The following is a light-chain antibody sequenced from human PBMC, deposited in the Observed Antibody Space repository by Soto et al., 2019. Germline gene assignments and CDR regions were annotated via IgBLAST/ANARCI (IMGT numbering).Light chain of an antibody. CDR3: QQYHSYPLT. CDR1: QGIRNY. CDR2: AAS. Sequence: DIQMTQSPSSLSASVGDRVTITCRASQGIRNYLAWFQQIPGKAPKSLLYAASTLQSGVPSKFSGSRSGTDFTLTISRLQPEDFATYSRQQYHSYPLTFGGGTKVEIK. J-gene: IGKJ4*01. V-gene: IGKV1-16*02.